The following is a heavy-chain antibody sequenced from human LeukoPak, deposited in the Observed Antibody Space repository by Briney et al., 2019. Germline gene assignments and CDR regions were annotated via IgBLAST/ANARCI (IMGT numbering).Heavy chain of an antibody. J-gene: IGHJ4*02. Sequence: ASVKVSFKASGYTFTDYFMHWIRQAPGQGLEWMGWINPDNGGTNYAQKFQGRVTMTRDTSINTVYMDLSRLRSDDTAVYYCARDPQALDDFDYWGQGTLVTVSS. V-gene: IGHV1-2*02. CDR2: INPDNGGT. CDR1: GYTFTDYF. CDR3: ARDPQALDDFDY.